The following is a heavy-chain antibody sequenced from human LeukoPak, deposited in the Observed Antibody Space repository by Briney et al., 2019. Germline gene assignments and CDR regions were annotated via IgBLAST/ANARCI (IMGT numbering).Heavy chain of an antibody. J-gene: IGHJ6*02. V-gene: IGHV1-2*02. D-gene: IGHD2-15*01. Sequence: GASVTVSCKASGYTFTGYYMHWVRQAPGQGLEWMGWINPNSGGTNYAQKFQGRVTMTRDTSISTAYMELSRLRSDDTAVYYCARDLQADCSGGSCYSSGYYYYGMDVWGQRTTVTVSS. CDR3: ARDLQADCSGGSCYSSGYYYYGMDV. CDR1: GYTFTGYY. CDR2: INPNSGGT.